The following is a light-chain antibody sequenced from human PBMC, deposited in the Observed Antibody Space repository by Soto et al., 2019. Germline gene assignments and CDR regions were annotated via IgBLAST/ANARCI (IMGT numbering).Light chain of an antibody. J-gene: IGKJ3*01. V-gene: IGKV3-15*01. CDR3: QHYSNWPPT. Sequence: EMVMTQSPATLSVSPGERVTLSCRASESVHRNLARYQQKPGQAPSLLIYYASTRATGVPDRFTGSGSGTEFTLTISSLQSEDFGVYHCQHYSNWPPTFGPGTKVEIK. CDR1: ESVHRN. CDR2: YAS.